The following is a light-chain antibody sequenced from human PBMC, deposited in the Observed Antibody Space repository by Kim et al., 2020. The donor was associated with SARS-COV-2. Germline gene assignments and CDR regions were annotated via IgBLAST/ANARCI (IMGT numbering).Light chain of an antibody. V-gene: IGLV1-40*01. CDR3: RSYDTSLSGSV. CDR2: DNN. Sequence: QRITFSCTGSSSNIVAGYDVHWYRQLPGTAPKLLIYDNNQRPSGVPDRFSASKSGTSASLAITGLQAEDEAEYYCRSYDTSLSGSVFGGGTKVTVL. J-gene: IGLJ2*01. CDR1: SSNIVAGYD.